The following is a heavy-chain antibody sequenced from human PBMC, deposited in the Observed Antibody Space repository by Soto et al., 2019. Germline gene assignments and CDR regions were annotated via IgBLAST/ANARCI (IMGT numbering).Heavy chain of an antibody. CDR3: AREGQQLSYYYGMDV. J-gene: IGHJ6*02. CDR2: IYHSGST. D-gene: IGHD6-13*01. V-gene: IGHV4-4*02. CDR1: GGSISSSNW. Sequence: SETLSLTCAVSGGSISSSNWWSWVRQPPGKGLEWIGEIYHSGSTNYNPSLKSRVTISVDKSKNQFSLKLSSVTAADTAVYYCAREGQQLSYYYGMDVWGQGTTVTVSS.